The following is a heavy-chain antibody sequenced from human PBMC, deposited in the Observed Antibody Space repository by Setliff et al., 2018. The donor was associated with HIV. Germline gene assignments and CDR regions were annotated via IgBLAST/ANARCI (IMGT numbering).Heavy chain of an antibody. Sequence: GGSLRLSCEASGFTFRSYEMNWVRQAPGEGLEWLSYIGSAGDSTIFYADSVKGRLTISRDDAKNSLYLQMNSLRAEDTAVYYCVRDRTRAFLEWGPPVDAFDIWGQGTVVTVSS. V-gene: IGHV3-48*03. CDR2: IGSAGDSTI. D-gene: IGHD3-3*02. CDR1: GFTFRSYE. J-gene: IGHJ3*02. CDR3: VRDRTRAFLEWGPPVDAFDI.